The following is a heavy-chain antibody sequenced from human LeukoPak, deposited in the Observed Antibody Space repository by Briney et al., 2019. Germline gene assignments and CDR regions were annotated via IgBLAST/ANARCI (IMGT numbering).Heavy chain of an antibody. CDR1: GGSISSYY. J-gene: IGHJ4*02. D-gene: IGHD6-13*01. V-gene: IGHV4-59*01. CDR2: IYYSGSN. Sequence: SETLSLTCTVSGGSISSYYWSWIRQPPGKGLEWIGYIYYSGSNNYNPSLKSRVTISVDTSKNQFSLKLSSVTAADTAVYYCARAGASSWYYGWYFDYWGQGTLVTVSS. CDR3: ARAGASSWYYGWYFDY.